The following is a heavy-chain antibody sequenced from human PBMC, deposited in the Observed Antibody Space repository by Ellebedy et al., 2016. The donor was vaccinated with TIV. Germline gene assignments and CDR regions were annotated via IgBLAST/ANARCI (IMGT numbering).Heavy chain of an antibody. CDR1: GFTFSNYA. Sequence: GGSLRLSXAASGFTFSNYAMTWVRQAPGKGLEWVSGIGDTAHNTYYVDSVRGRFTISRDDSKNTLFLQMNSLRAEDTAVYYCVKGGWCDDWGQGTLVTVSS. CDR2: IGDTAHNT. J-gene: IGHJ4*02. CDR3: VKGGWCDD. V-gene: IGHV3-23*01. D-gene: IGHD2-8*01.